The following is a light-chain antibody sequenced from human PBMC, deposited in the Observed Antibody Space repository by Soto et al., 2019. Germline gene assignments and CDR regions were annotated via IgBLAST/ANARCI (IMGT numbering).Light chain of an antibody. CDR1: QSVSSSY. CDR3: QQYGSSPLT. V-gene: IGKV3-20*01. Sequence: EIVLTRSPGTLSLSPGERATLSCRASQSVSSSYLGWYQQKPGQAPRLLIYGASSRATGIPDRFSGSGSGTDFTLTISRLEPEYFAVYYCQQYGSSPLTFGGGTKVEIK. J-gene: IGKJ4*01. CDR2: GAS.